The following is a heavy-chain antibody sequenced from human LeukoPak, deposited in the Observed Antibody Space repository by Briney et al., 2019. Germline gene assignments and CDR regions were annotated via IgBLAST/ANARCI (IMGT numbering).Heavy chain of an antibody. V-gene: IGHV1-18*01. J-gene: IGHJ3*02. D-gene: IGHD3-10*01. CDR2: ISAYNGNT. Sequence: ASVKVSCKASGYTFTSYGISWVRQAPGQGLEWMGWISAYNGNTNYAQKLQGRVTMTTDTSTSTAYMELRSLRSDHTAVYYCARARVITMVRGVILSANAFDIWGQGTMVTVSS. CDR1: GYTFTSYG. CDR3: ARARVITMVRGVILSANAFDI.